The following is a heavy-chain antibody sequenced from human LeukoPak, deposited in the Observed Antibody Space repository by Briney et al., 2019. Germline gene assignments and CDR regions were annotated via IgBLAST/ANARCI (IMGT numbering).Heavy chain of an antibody. CDR3: ARETIYGENWFDS. Sequence: ASVKVSCKASGYTFTSYGISWVRQAPGQGLEWIAWISAYNGNTNYAHKLQGRVTITTDTATSTLYMQMRSLRSDDTAVYYCARETIYGENWFDSWGQGTLVTVSS. V-gene: IGHV1-18*01. CDR2: ISAYNGNT. D-gene: IGHD3-3*01. CDR1: GYTFTSYG. J-gene: IGHJ5*01.